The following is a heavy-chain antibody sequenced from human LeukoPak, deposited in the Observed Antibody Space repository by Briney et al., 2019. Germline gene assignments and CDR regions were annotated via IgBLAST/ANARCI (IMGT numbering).Heavy chain of an antibody. D-gene: IGHD6-19*01. CDR2: ISTSSSYI. J-gene: IGHJ4*02. CDR1: GFTFSPYS. Sequence: GGSLRLSCAASGFTFSPYSMNWVRQAPGKGLEWVSSISTSSSYIYYADSVKGRFTISRDNAKNSLFLQMNSLRAEDTAVYYCAKDLIRYSSGWFFDYWGQGTLVTVSS. V-gene: IGHV3-21*01. CDR3: AKDLIRYSSGWFFDY.